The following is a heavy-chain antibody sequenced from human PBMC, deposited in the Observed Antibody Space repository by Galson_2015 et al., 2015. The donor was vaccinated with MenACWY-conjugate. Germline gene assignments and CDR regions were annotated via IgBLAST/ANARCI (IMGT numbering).Heavy chain of an antibody. V-gene: IGHV3-72*01. CDR3: TRRMLGSTDGYDI. D-gene: IGHD1-26*01. Sequence: SHTTEYAASVKGRFTISRDESESSVYLQMNSLQSEDTAVYYCTRRMLGSTDGYDIWGQGTMVAV. J-gene: IGHJ3*02. CDR2: SHTT.